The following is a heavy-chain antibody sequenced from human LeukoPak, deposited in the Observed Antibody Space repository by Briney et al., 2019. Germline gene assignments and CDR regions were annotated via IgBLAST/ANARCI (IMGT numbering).Heavy chain of an antibody. D-gene: IGHD3-22*01. Sequence: PGGSLRLSCAASGFTFSSYGMSWVRQAPGKGLEWVPAISGSGGSTYYADSVKGRFTISRDNSKNTLYLQMNSLRAEDTAVYYCAKDRSSYYYDSSGPLDAFDIWGQGTMVTVSS. CDR2: ISGSGGST. J-gene: IGHJ3*02. CDR1: GFTFSSYG. CDR3: AKDRSSYYYDSSGPLDAFDI. V-gene: IGHV3-23*01.